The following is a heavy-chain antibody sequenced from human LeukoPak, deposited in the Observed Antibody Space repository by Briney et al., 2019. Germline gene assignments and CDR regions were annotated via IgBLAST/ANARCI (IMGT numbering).Heavy chain of an antibody. CDR1: GFTFSSFS. CDR2: ISSSSSYI. J-gene: IGHJ5*02. Sequence: GGSLRLSCAASGFTFSSFSMNWVRQAPGKGLEWASSISSSSSYIYYADSVKGRFTISRDNAKNSLYLQMNSLRAEDTAVYYCARDPPYYYGSGSYDENWFDHWGQGTLVTVSS. D-gene: IGHD3-10*01. CDR3: ARDPPYYYGSGSYDENWFDH. V-gene: IGHV3-21*01.